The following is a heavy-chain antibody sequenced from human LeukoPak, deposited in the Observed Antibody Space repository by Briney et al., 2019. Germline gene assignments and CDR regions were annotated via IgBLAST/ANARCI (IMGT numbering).Heavy chain of an antibody. V-gene: IGHV4-39*01. D-gene: IGHD3-9*01. CDR3: ARQFKYFDILTGYLSYFDY. CDR2: IYYSGST. J-gene: IGHJ4*02. Sequence: SETLSLTCNVSGGSISRSSYYWGWIRQPPGKGLEWIGSIYYSGSTYYNPSLKNRVTISVDTSKSQFSLKLSSVTAADTAVYFCARQFKYFDILTGYLSYFDYWGQGTLVTVSS. CDR1: GGSISRSSYY.